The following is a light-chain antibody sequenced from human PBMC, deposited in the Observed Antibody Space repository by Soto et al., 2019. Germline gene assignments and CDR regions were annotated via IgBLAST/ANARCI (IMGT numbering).Light chain of an antibody. CDR3: MQGLQTPYT. CDR1: QSLLLSNGYNY. CDR2: SGS. Sequence: DIVMTQSPLSLPVTPGEPASISCTSSQSLLLSNGYNYLDWYLQKPGQSPQLLIYSGSSRASGVPDRVSGSGSGTDFTLKISRVEAEEFGVYYCMQGLQTPYTFGQGTKLEIK. J-gene: IGKJ2*01. V-gene: IGKV2-28*01.